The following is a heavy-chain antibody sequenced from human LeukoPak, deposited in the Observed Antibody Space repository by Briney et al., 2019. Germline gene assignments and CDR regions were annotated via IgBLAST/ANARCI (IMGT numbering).Heavy chain of an antibody. D-gene: IGHD2-15*01. J-gene: IGHJ4*02. CDR2: INPNSGGT. Sequence: GASVKVSCKASGYTFTGCYMHWVRQAPGQGLEWMGWINPNSGGTNYAQKFQGRVTMTRDTSISTAYMELSRLRSDDTAVYYCARVRGTVVATVDYWGQGTLVTVSS. CDR1: GYTFTGCY. CDR3: ARVRGTVVATVDY. V-gene: IGHV1-2*02.